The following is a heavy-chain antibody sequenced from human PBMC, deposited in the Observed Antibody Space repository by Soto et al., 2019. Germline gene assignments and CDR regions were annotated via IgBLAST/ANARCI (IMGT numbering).Heavy chain of an antibody. CDR1: GYTFTSYA. CDR3: ARESSIFGTGYYYYGMDV. Sequence: GASVKVSCKASGYTFTSYAMHWVRQAPGQRLEWMGWINAGNGNTKYSQKFQGRVTITRDTSASTAYMELSSLRSEDTAVYYCARESSIFGTGYYYYGMDVWGQGTTVTVSS. J-gene: IGHJ6*02. CDR2: INAGNGNT. V-gene: IGHV1-3*01. D-gene: IGHD3-3*01.